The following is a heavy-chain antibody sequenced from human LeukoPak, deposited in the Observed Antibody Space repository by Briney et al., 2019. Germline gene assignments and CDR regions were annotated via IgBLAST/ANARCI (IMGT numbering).Heavy chain of an antibody. CDR1: GFTFSDYY. CDR2: ISSSGNTI. Sequence: GGPLRLCCGASGFTFSDYYMRGRRQAPGRGVGRGSYISSSGNTIYYADSVKARITISRDNAKSSLYLQMNSLRAEDAAVYYCARRRFDPWGQGTLVTVSS. V-gene: IGHV3-11*01. J-gene: IGHJ5*02. CDR3: ARRRFDP.